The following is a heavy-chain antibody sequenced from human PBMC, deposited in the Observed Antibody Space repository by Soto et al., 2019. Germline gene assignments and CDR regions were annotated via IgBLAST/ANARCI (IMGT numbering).Heavy chain of an antibody. D-gene: IGHD3-22*01. CDR3: ALRGMAVVPEY. CDR2: LYYGRSA. Sequence: QVQLQESGPGLVKPSETLSLTCAVSGDSISSYYCMWIRQPPGKGLESIGYLYYGRSANYNPSLTSRVTLSGDTSTNQCSLTLSSMTAADTAVYYCALRGMAVVPEYWGQGTLVTVSS. J-gene: IGHJ4*02. V-gene: IGHV4-59*01. CDR1: GDSISSYY.